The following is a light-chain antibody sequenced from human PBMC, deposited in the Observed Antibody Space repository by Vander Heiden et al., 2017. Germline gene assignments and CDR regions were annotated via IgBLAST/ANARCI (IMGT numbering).Light chain of an antibody. J-gene: IGKJ1*01. CDR2: GTS. V-gene: IGKV3-15*01. CDR3: QQYYNWPWT. Sequence: DIVVTQSPVTLSVSPGEGATLSCRASQSVSINLAWYQQKPGQAPRLLIYGTSARATCIPARFSGSGSGTEFTLTISSLLSEDFAIYYCQQYYNWPWTFGHGTKVEIK. CDR1: QSVSIN.